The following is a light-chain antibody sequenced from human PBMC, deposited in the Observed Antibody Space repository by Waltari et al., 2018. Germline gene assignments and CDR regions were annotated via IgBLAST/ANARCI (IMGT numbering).Light chain of an antibody. V-gene: IGLV2-14*03. CDR1: SSDVGFYNF. J-gene: IGLJ3*02. CDR2: DVN. CDR3: SSYTSSHTWV. Sequence: QSVLTQPASVSGSPGQSITISCIGTSSDVGFYNFVSWYQQHPGEAPKLMIYDVNNRPSGVSSRFSCSKSGNTASLTISGLQAEDEADYYCSSYTSSHTWVFGGGTKVTVL.